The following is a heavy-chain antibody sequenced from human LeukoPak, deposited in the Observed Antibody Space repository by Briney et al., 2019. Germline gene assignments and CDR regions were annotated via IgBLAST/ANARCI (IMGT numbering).Heavy chain of an antibody. V-gene: IGHV1-69*06. D-gene: IGHD2-15*01. CDR1: GGTFSSYA. J-gene: IGHJ5*02. CDR3: ARLSGYCSGGSCPNWLDP. Sequence: GSSVKVSCKASGGTFSSYAISWVRQAPGQGLEWMGGIIPIFGTANYAQKFQGRVTITADKSTSTAYMELSSLRSEDTAVYYCARLSGYCSGGSCPNWLDPWGQGTLVTVSS. CDR2: IIPIFGTA.